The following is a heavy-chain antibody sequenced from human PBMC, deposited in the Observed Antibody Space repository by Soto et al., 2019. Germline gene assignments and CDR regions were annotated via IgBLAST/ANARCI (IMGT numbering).Heavy chain of an antibody. V-gene: IGHV3-23*01. CDR3: AKGDCSGGRCYRGFDY. D-gene: IGHD2-15*01. Sequence: EVQVLESGGGLVQPGGSLRLSCVGSGFTFSSYDMSWVRQAPGKGLEWVSGVSASGSITSYADSAKGRFTISRDNAKNAMYLQMNSLRAEDTAVYYCAKGDCSGGRCYRGFDYWGQGTLVTVSS. J-gene: IGHJ4*02. CDR1: GFTFSSYD. CDR2: VSASGSIT.